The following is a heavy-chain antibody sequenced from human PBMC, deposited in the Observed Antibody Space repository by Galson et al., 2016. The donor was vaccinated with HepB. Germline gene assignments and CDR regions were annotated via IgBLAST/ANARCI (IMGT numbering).Heavy chain of an antibody. V-gene: IGHV1-8*02. CDR1: GYSFANYH. D-gene: IGHD3-22*01. CDR3: ARIGYDNSGYFPDF. Sequence: SVKVSCKASGYSFANYHMQWVRQAPGQGLEWVGWMNPKTGNTGYAQKLQGRVTMTTDTSTSTAYMQLRSLRSDDTAVYYCARIGYDNSGYFPDFWGQGTLVTVSS. J-gene: IGHJ4*02. CDR2: MNPKTGNT.